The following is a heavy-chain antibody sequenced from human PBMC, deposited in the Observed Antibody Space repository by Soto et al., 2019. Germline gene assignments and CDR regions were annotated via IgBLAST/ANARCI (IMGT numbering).Heavy chain of an antibody. Sequence: QVQLQESGPRLVEASQTLSLTCTVSNASITSSGYYWSWVRQPPGKRLEWIGYIYPSGSTFYSPSLQSRLTMSVDTSKNQFSLTLRSVTAAYTAVYHCARMIGTYYVPDYWGQGTLVNVSS. CDR3: ARMIGTYYVPDY. CDR1: NASITSSGYY. D-gene: IGHD1-26*01. J-gene: IGHJ4*02. V-gene: IGHV4-31*03. CDR2: IYPSGST.